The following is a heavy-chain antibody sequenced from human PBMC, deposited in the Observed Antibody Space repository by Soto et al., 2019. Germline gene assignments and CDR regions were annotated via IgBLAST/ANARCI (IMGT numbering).Heavy chain of an antibody. Sequence: QVQIVQSGAEVKKPGASVKVSCKASGYTFTSYAMHWVRQAPGQRLEWMGWINAGNGNTKYSQKFQGRVTITRDTSASTAYMELSSLRSEDTAVYYCARDRTYYDISENFDYWGQGTLVTVSS. V-gene: IGHV1-3*01. CDR2: INAGNGNT. CDR1: GYTFTSYA. CDR3: ARDRTYYDISENFDY. D-gene: IGHD3-9*01. J-gene: IGHJ4*02.